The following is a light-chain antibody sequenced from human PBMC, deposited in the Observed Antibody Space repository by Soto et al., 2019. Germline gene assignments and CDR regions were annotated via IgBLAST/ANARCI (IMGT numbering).Light chain of an antibody. CDR2: GAS. J-gene: IGKJ2*01. V-gene: IGKV3-15*01. Sequence: EIVMTQSPATLSVSPGERATLSCRASQSVSSNLAWYQQKPGQAPRLLIYGASTRATGIPARFSGSGSGTEFTLSISSLQSEDFAVYYCQQYNTWPYTFGHGTKLEIK. CDR3: QQYNTWPYT. CDR1: QSVSSN.